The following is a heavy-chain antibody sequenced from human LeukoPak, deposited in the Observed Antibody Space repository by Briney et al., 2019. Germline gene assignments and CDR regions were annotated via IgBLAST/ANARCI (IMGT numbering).Heavy chain of an antibody. CDR2: INAGNGNT. V-gene: IGHV1-3*01. CDR3: AVDYGDLYYFDY. D-gene: IGHD4-17*01. J-gene: IGHJ4*02. CDR1: GYTFTSYA. Sequence: ASVKVSCKASGYTFTSYAMHWVRQAPGQRLEWMGWINAGNGNTKYSQKFQGRVTITRDTSASTAYMELSSLRSEDTAVYYCAVDYGDLYYFDYWGQGTLVTVSS.